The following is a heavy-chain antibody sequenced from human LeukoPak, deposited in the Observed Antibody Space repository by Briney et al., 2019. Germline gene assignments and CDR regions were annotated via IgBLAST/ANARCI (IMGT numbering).Heavy chain of an antibody. D-gene: IGHD6-6*01. CDR1: GFTVSSNY. CDR3: ARESYSSSYLFDF. Sequence: PGGSLRLSCAASGFTVSSNYMNWIRQPPGKGLEWIGTIYYTGNTYYNPSLKSRVTMSVDTSKNQISLKVNSVTAADTAVYYCARESYSSSYLFDFWGQGTLVTVSS. CDR2: IYYTGNT. J-gene: IGHJ4*02. V-gene: IGHV4-39*07.